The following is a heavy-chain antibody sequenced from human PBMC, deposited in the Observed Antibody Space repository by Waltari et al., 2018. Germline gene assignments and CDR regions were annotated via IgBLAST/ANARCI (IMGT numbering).Heavy chain of an antibody. CDR1: GYSISSGYY. J-gene: IGHJ2*01. V-gene: IGHV4-38-2*01. CDR3: ARSNYWGYWYFDL. CDR2: IYHSGST. Sequence: QVQLQESGPGLVKPSETLSLTCAVSGYSISSGYYWGWIRQPPGKGLEWIGSIYHSGSTYYNPSLKSRVTISVDTSKNQFSLKLSSVTAADTAVYYCARSNYWGYWYFDLCGRGTLVTVSS. D-gene: IGHD7-27*01.